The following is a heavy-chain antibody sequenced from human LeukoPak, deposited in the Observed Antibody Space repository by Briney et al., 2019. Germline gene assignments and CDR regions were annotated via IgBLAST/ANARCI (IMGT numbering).Heavy chain of an antibody. CDR2: IYYSGST. J-gene: IGHJ5*02. CDR3: ARDLGYSSSRVENWFDP. CDR1: GGSISSYY. D-gene: IGHD6-13*01. Sequence: PSETLSLTWTVSGGSISSYYWSWIRQPPEKGLEWIGYIYYSGSTNYNPSLKSRVTISVDTSKNQFSLKLSSVTAADTAVYYCARDLGYSSSRVENWFDPWGQGTLVTVSS. V-gene: IGHV4-59*01.